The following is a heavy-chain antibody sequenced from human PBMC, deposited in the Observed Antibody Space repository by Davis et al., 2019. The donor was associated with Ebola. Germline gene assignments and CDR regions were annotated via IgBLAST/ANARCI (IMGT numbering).Heavy chain of an antibody. CDR2: INHSGIT. CDR3: ARAITVTVQFDS. CDR1: GSSPSGHY. D-gene: IGHD3-22*01. Sequence: SETLSLTCDVSGSSPSGHYWSWTPQPPGKGREWIREINHSGITDYNPSLQSRVTISVDTSKNAFSLRLTSVTASDTAIYFCARAITVTVQFDSWGQGTPVTDAS. V-gene: IGHV4-34*01. J-gene: IGHJ4*02.